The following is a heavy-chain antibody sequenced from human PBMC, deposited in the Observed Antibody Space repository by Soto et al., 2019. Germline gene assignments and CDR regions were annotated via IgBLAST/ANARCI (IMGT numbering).Heavy chain of an antibody. CDR1: GFTFSNAW. J-gene: IGHJ6*03. CDR3: TTTPHNWNYDGYYYYYMDV. V-gene: IGHV3-15*01. Sequence: GGSLRLSCAASGFTFSNAWMSWVRQAPGKGLEWVGRIKSKTDGGTTDYAAPVKGRFTISRDDSKNTLYLQMNSLKTEDTAVYYCTTTPHNWNYDGYYYYYMDVWGKGTTVTVSS. D-gene: IGHD1-7*01. CDR2: IKSKTDGGTT.